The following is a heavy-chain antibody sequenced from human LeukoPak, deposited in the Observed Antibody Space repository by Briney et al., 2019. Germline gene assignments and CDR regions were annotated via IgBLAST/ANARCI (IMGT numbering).Heavy chain of an antibody. CDR3: ASATLRCSGGSCYEMDV. CDR1: GYTFTDYY. Sequence: GASVKVSCKASGYTFTDYYLHWVRQAPGQGLEWMGWISPKSGGTNYAQKFQGRVTMTRDTSISTIYMELSSLRSEDTAVYYCASATLRCSGGSCYEMDVWGKGTTVTVSS. V-gene: IGHV1-2*02. J-gene: IGHJ6*04. CDR2: ISPKSGGT. D-gene: IGHD2-15*01.